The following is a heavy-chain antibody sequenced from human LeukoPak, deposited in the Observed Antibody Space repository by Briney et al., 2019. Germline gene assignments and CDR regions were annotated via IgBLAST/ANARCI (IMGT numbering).Heavy chain of an antibody. CDR3: ARDRLGVVIPGGSRLLGGNYRLDY. CDR2: ISYDGSNK. D-gene: IGHD3-3*01. V-gene: IGHV3-30-3*01. J-gene: IGHJ4*02. Sequence: PGGSLRLSCAASGFTFSSYAMHWVRQAPGKGLEWVAVISYDGSNKYYADSVKGQFTISRDNSKNTLYLQMNSLRAEDTAVYYCARDRLGVVIPGGSRLLGGNYRLDYWGQGTLVTVSS. CDR1: GFTFSSYA.